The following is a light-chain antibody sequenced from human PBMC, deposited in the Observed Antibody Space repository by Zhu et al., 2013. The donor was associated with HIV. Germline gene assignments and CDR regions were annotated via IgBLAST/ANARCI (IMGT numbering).Light chain of an antibody. Sequence: DTQMTQSPSTLSASVGDRVTMTCRASQSVSTWVAWYQHKPGKAPKLLIYAASTLQGGVPPRFSGSGSGTDFTLTISSLQPEDFATYYCQQSNSIPHTFGQGTKLQIK. CDR1: QSVSTW. CDR2: AAS. J-gene: IGKJ2*01. CDR3: QQSNSIPHT. V-gene: IGKV1-12*01.